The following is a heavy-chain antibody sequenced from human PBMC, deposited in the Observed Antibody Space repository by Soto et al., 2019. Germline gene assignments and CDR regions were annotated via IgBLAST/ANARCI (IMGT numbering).Heavy chain of an antibody. J-gene: IGHJ3*02. CDR2: IIPIFGTA. CDR1: GGTFSSYA. CDR3: ASITVAGYDDAFDI. Sequence: GASVKVSCKASGGTFSSYAISWVRQAPGQGLEWMGGIIPIFGTANYAQKFQGRVTITADKSTSTAYMELSSLGSEDTAVYYCASITVAGYDDAFDIWGQGTMVTVSS. V-gene: IGHV1-69*06. D-gene: IGHD6-19*01.